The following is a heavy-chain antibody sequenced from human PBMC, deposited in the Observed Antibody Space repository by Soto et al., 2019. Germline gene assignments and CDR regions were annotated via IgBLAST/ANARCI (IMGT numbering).Heavy chain of an antibody. V-gene: IGHV3-23*01. J-gene: IGHJ4*02. CDR3: ARVRTLRYFDWPTFDY. CDR2: ISGSGGST. CDR1: GFTFSSYA. D-gene: IGHD3-9*01. Sequence: HPGGSLRLSCAASGFTFSSYAMSWVRQAPGKGLEWVSAISGSGGSTYYADSVKGRFTISRDNSKNTLYLQMNSLRAEDTAVYYCARVRTLRYFDWPTFDYWGQGTLVTVSS.